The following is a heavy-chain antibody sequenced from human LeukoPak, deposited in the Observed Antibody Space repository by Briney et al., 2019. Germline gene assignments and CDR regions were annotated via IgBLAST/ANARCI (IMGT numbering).Heavy chain of an antibody. J-gene: IGHJ3*02. CDR2: INPDGSVT. CDR1: GFTFSSYW. CDR3: ATFNPYYYDSSGLDTFDI. V-gene: IGHV3-74*01. D-gene: IGHD3-22*01. Sequence: PGESLRLSCAASGFTFSSYWMHWVRQPPGKGLVWVSRINPDGSVTTHADSVEGRFAISRDNAKNSLYLQMNSLRAEDTAVYYCATFNPYYYDSSGLDTFDIWGQGTMVTVSS.